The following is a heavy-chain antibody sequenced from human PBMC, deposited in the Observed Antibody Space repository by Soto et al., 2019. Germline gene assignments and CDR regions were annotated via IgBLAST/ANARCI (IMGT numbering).Heavy chain of an antibody. CDR1: GYTFTSYY. CDR2: INPSGGST. Sequence: ASVKVSCKASGYTFTSYYMHWVRQAPGQGLEWMGIINPSGGSTSYAQKFQGRVTMTRDTSTSTVYMELSSLRSEDTAVYYCAREYSSSWASYDAFDIWGQGTMVTVSS. V-gene: IGHV1-46*01. CDR3: AREYSSSWASYDAFDI. D-gene: IGHD6-13*01. J-gene: IGHJ3*02.